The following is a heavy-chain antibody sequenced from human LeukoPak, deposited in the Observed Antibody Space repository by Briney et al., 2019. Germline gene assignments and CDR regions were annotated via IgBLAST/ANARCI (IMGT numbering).Heavy chain of an antibody. Sequence: ASVKVSCKASGYTFTSYGISWVRQAPGQGLEWMGWISAYNGNTNYAQRLQGRVTMTTDTSTSTAYMKLRSLRSDDTAVYYCARDKYGSGSLGWFDPWGQGTLVTVSS. CDR1: GYTFTSYG. CDR2: ISAYNGNT. CDR3: ARDKYGSGSLGWFDP. J-gene: IGHJ5*02. V-gene: IGHV1-18*01. D-gene: IGHD3-10*01.